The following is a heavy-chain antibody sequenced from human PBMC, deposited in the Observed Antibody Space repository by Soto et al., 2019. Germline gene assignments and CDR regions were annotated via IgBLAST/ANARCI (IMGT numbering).Heavy chain of an antibody. J-gene: IGHJ5*02. D-gene: IGHD6-13*01. V-gene: IGHV3-21*01. CDR3: ATSGIAAAGTITGFDP. CDR2: ISSSSSYI. Sequence: GGSLRLSCAASGFTFSSYSMNWVRQAPGKGLEWVSSISSSSSYIYYADSVKGRFTISRDNAKNSLYLQMNSLRAEDTAVYYCATSGIAAAGTITGFDPWGQGTLVTVSS. CDR1: GFTFSSYS.